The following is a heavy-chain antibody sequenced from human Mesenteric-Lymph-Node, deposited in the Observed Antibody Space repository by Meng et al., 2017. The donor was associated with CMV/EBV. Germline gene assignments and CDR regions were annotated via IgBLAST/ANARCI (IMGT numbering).Heavy chain of an antibody. Sequence: ASVKVSCKTSGYTFIDYYMHWVRQAPGQGLECMGWINPKNGVTNYAQKFQGRVTMTRDTSISTVYMELSSLTSDDTALYYCATGGPGTSGTTIDYWGQGTLVTVSS. V-gene: IGHV1-2*02. J-gene: IGHJ4*02. D-gene: IGHD1-1*01. CDR2: INPKNGVT. CDR1: GYTFIDYY. CDR3: ATGGPGTSGTTIDY.